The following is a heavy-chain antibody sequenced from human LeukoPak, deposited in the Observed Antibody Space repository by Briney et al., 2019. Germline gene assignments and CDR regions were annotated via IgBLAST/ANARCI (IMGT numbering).Heavy chain of an antibody. CDR1: GFTFDDYA. V-gene: IGHV3-9*01. J-gene: IGHJ4*02. CDR3: ATDRGWRTSGYYLYYFEY. CDR2: ISWNSGSI. Sequence: GGSLRLSCAASGFTFDDYAMHWVRQAPGKGLEWVSGISWNSGSIGYADSVKGRFTISRDNAKNSLYLQMSSLRAEDTAVYYCATDRGWRTSGYYLYYFEYWGQGTLVTYSS. D-gene: IGHD3-3*01.